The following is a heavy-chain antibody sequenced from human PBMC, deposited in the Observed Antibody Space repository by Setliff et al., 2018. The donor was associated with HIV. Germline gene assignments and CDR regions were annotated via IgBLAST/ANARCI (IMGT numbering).Heavy chain of an antibody. J-gene: IGHJ3*02. V-gene: IGHV4-28*06. Sequence: SETLSLTCAVSGYSISSSHWWGWIRQPPGKGLEWIGYIYYSGSTNYNPSLKSRATMSVDTSNNRFSLKLSSVTALDAAVYYCAKTVVGDSYALPNDGFDIWGQGTMVTVSS. CDR3: AKTVVGDSYALPNDGFDI. CDR1: GYSISSSHW. CDR2: IYYSGST. D-gene: IGHD3-16*01.